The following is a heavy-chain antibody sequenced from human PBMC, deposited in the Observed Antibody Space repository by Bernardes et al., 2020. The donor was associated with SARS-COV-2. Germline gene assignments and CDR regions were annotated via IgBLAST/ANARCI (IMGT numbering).Heavy chain of an antibody. CDR3: ARSAYYDSRDYRIDF. Sequence: GEALRRSCTTSGFLFRNYGMHWVRQSPGKGLEWMAIIWYDGSNKYYADSAKGRFTISRDNSRDTVYLDMNSLRDDDTAIYHCARSAYYDSRDYRIDFWGQGTLVTGSS. CDR1: GFLFRNYG. J-gene: IGHJ4*02. CDR2: IWYDGSNK. V-gene: IGHV3-33*01. D-gene: IGHD3-22*01.